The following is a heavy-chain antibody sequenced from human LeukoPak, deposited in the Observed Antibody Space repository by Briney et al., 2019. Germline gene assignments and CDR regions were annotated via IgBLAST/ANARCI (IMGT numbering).Heavy chain of an antibody. Sequence: SGGSLRLSCAASGFTFSSYWMSWVRQAAGKGLEWVAYIKQDGSEKYYVDPVKGRFPISRDNAKNSLYLQMNSLRAEDTAVYYCARDSGVVPAAMLFDYWGQGTLVTVSS. CDR2: IKQDGSEK. CDR1: GFTFSSYW. CDR3: ARDSGVVPAAMLFDY. J-gene: IGHJ4*02. V-gene: IGHV3-7*03. D-gene: IGHD2-2*01.